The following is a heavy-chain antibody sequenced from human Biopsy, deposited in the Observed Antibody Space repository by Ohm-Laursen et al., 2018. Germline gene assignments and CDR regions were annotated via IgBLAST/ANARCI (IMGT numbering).Heavy chain of an antibody. CDR1: GGTFSNYG. CDR2: NIPILGTG. J-gene: IGHJ1*01. Sequence: GASVKVSCNAPGGTFSNYGVNWVRQAPGQGLEWLGGNIPILGTGNYAQKFQGRVTITADKFTNTVYMELRSLRSDDTAVYYCATKLTGYFHHWGQGTLVIVSS. D-gene: IGHD3-9*01. CDR3: ATKLTGYFHH. V-gene: IGHV1-69*06.